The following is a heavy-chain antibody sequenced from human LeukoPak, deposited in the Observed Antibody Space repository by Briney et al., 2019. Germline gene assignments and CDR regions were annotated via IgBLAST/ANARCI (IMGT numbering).Heavy chain of an antibody. V-gene: IGHV4-34*01. CDR2: IIRSGIT. CDR1: GGSFSNYY. Sequence: SETLSLTCAVYGGSFSNYYGSWIRQAPGKGLKWIGEIIRSGITNYNPSLKSRATISIDTSKNQFSLKLSSVTAADTAVYFCAGGNRAGYYFDSWGQGTLVTVSS. CDR3: AGGNRAGYYFDS. J-gene: IGHJ4*02. D-gene: IGHD5-24*01.